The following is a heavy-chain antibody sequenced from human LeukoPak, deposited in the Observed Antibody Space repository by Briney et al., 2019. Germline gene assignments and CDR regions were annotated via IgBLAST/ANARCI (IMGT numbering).Heavy chain of an antibody. D-gene: IGHD2-2*01. J-gene: IGHJ4*02. CDR1: GFTFSNYG. V-gene: IGHV3-30*03. CDR2: ISSDGSNK. CDR3: VGFCSSSICYAFAY. Sequence: GGSLRLSCAASGFTFSNYGMNWVRQAPGKGLEWVAVISSDGSNKYYGDSVEGRFTISRDNSKNTLYLQMNSVRAEDTAVYYCVGFCSSSICYAFAYWGRGTQVTVSS.